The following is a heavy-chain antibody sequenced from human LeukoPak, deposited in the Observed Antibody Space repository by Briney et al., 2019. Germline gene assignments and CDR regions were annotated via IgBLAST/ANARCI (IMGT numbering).Heavy chain of an antibody. Sequence: PGGSLRLSCAASGFTFSSYSMIWVRQAPGKGLEWVSYISTGSSTIYYSDSVKGRFTISRDNAKNSLYLQMNSLRAEETAVYYCARDWKVGHDYWGQGTLVTVSS. CDR3: ARDWKVGHDY. V-gene: IGHV3-48*04. J-gene: IGHJ4*02. CDR2: ISTGSSTI. CDR1: GFTFSSYS. D-gene: IGHD1-1*01.